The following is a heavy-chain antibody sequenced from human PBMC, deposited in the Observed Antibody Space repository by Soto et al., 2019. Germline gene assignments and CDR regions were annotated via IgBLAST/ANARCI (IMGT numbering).Heavy chain of an antibody. Sequence: PGGSLRLSCAASGFTFSNYAMSWVRQAPGKGLEWVSVISGRSDNTYYTDSVKGRFTTSRDNSKNTLYLQMNSLRAEDTAMYYCAKAGYGSDVLWWFGPWGQGTLVTVSS. V-gene: IGHV3-23*01. CDR3: AKAGYGSDVLWWFGP. CDR1: GFTFSNYA. J-gene: IGHJ5*02. CDR2: ISGRSDNT. D-gene: IGHD5-12*01.